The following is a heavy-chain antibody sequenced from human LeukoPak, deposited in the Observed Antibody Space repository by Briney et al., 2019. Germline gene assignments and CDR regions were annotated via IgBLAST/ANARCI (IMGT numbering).Heavy chain of an antibody. CDR2: IIPILGIA. D-gene: IGHD2-2*01. Sequence: SVKVSCKASGGTFSSYAISWVRQAPGQGLEWMGRIIPILGIANYAQKFQGRVTITADKSTSTAYMELSSLRSEDTAVYYCASPETSCSSTSCYVWAFDIWGQGTMVTVSS. CDR3: ASPETSCSSTSCYVWAFDI. V-gene: IGHV1-69*04. CDR1: GGTFSSYA. J-gene: IGHJ3*02.